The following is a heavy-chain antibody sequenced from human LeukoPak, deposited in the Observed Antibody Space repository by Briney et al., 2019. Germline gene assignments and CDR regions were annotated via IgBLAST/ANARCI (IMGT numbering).Heavy chain of an antibody. D-gene: IGHD7-27*01. J-gene: IGHJ2*01. CDR1: GFTFTSHG. V-gene: IGHV3-30*04. Sequence: GGSLRLSCAASGFTFTSHGMHWVRQAPGKGLEWVADTSYDGSKKDYADSVRGRFTISRDNSKNTLHLQMNNLTADDTAIYYCARELVSLGTGYFDLWGRGTLVTVSS. CDR3: ARELVSLGTGYFDL. CDR2: TSYDGSKK.